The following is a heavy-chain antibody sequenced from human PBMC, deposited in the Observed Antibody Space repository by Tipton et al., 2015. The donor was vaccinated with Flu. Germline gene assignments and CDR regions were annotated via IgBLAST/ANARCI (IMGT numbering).Heavy chain of an antibody. CDR3: ARQYYYGSGSYSFDAFDI. V-gene: IGHV3-66*02. CDR1: GFTVSSNY. CDR2: IYSGGST. Sequence: SLRLSCAASGFTVSSNYMSWFRQAPGKGLEWVSVIYSGGSTYYADSVKGRFTISRDNSKNTLYLQMNSLRAEDTAVYYCARQYYYGSGSYSFDAFDIWGQGTRVTVSS. D-gene: IGHD3-10*01. J-gene: IGHJ3*02.